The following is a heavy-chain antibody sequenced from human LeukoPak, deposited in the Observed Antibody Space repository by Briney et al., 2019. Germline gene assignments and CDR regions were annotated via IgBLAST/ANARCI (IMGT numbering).Heavy chain of an antibody. V-gene: IGHV1-18*01. CDR3: ARDRSRSSNWYSDY. CDR1: GYTFTSYG. Sequence: ASVKVSCKASGYTFTSYGISWVRQAPGQGLEWMGWISAYNGNTNYAQKLQGRVTMTTDTSTSTAYMELRSLRSDDTAVYYCARDRSRSSNWYSDYWGQGTLVTVSS. J-gene: IGHJ4*02. CDR2: ISAYNGNT. D-gene: IGHD6-13*01.